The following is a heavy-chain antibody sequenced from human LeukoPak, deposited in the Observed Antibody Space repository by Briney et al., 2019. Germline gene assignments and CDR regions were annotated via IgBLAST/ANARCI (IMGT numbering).Heavy chain of an antibody. CDR2: IRGGGTSE. CDR3: ARDPNGDYIGAFDM. J-gene: IGHJ3*02. D-gene: IGHD4-17*01. V-gene: IGHV3-23*01. Sequence: GGSLRLSCTASGFTFSAYAMMWVRQAPGKGPEWVSAIRGGGTSEFYADSVKGRFRISRDNSKDTLFLQMNSLRAEDTAVYYCARDPNGDYIGAFDMWGPGTMVTVSS. CDR1: GFTFSAYA.